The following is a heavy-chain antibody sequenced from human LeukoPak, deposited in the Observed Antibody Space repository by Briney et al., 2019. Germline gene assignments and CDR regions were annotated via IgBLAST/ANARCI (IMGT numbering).Heavy chain of an antibody. CDR3: ASSLYDSSGYYGYAFDI. CDR2: IYYSGST. V-gene: IGHV4-61*08. CDR1: GGSVSRGVYY. D-gene: IGHD3-22*01. Sequence: PSETLSLTCTVSGGSVSRGVYYWSWIRQPPGKGLEWIGYIYYSGSTNYNPSLKSRVTISVDTSKDQFSLKLSSVTAADTAVYYCASSLYDSSGYYGYAFDIWGQGTMVTVSS. J-gene: IGHJ3*02.